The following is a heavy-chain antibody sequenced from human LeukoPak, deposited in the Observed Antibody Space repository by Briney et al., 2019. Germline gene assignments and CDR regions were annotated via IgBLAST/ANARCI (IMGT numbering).Heavy chain of an antibody. V-gene: IGHV4-59*08. CDR3: ARQNWNGLTYNWFDP. CDR2: IYYSGST. D-gene: IGHD1-1*01. CDR1: GGSISSYY. Sequence: NPSETLSLTCTVSGGSISSYYWSWIRQPPGKGLEWIGYIYYSGSTNYNPSLKSRVTISVDTSKNQFSLKLSSVTAADTAVYYRARQNWNGLTYNWFDPWGQGTLVTVSS. J-gene: IGHJ5*02.